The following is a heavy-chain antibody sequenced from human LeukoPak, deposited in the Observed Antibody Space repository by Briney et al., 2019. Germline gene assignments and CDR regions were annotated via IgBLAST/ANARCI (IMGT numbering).Heavy chain of an antibody. D-gene: IGHD1-26*01. V-gene: IGHV1-24*01. CDR3: ATDTPTVVGFCMDI. J-gene: IGHJ6*03. CDR1: GYTLTELS. Sequence: GASVKVSCKVSGYTLTELSMHWVRQAPGKGLEWMGGFDPEDGETIYAQKFQGRVTMTEDTSTDTAYMELSSLRSEDTAVYYCATDTPTVVGFCMDIWGKGTTVTVSS. CDR2: FDPEDGET.